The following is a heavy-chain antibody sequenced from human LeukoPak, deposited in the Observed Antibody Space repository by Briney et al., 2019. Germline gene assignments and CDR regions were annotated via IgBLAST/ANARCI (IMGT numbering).Heavy chain of an antibody. CDR2: IYYSGST. J-gene: IGHJ4*02. Sequence: SETLSLTCTVSGASISSSSYYWGWIRQPPGKGLEWIGSIYYSGSTYYNPSLKSRVTISVDTSKNQFSLKLSSVTAADTAVYYCARLRSPMAPDYWGQGTLVTVSS. V-gene: IGHV4-39*01. CDR1: GASISSSSYY. CDR3: ARLRSPMAPDY. D-gene: IGHD3-10*01.